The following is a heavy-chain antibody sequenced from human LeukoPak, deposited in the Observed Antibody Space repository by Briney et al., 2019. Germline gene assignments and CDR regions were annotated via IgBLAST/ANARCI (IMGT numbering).Heavy chain of an antibody. CDR1: GFTFDDYA. Sequence: GGSLRLSCAASGFTFDDYAMHWVRQAPGKGLEWVSGISWNSGSIGYADSVKGRFTISRDNAKSSLYLQMNSLRAEDTAVYYCASLRDPRGYSYGYPDGWFDPWGQGTLVTVSS. D-gene: IGHD5-18*01. CDR2: ISWNSGSI. J-gene: IGHJ5*02. CDR3: ASLRDPRGYSYGYPDGWFDP. V-gene: IGHV3-9*01.